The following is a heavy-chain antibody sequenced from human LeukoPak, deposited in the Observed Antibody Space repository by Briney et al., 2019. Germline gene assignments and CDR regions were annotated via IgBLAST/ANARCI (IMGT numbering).Heavy chain of an antibody. Sequence: HAGGSLRLSCAASGFTFSSYAMSWVRQAPGKGLEWVAIIWSDGSNKYYADSVKGRFTISRDNSKNTLYLQTNSLRAEDTAVYYCARALFAGAFYGMDVWGQGTTVTVSS. J-gene: IGHJ6*02. D-gene: IGHD3-10*01. CDR1: GFTFSSYA. CDR3: ARALFAGAFYGMDV. V-gene: IGHV3-33*08. CDR2: IWSDGSNK.